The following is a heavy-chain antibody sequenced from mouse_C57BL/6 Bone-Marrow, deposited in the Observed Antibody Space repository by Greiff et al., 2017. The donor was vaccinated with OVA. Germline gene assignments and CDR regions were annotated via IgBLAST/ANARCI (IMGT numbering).Heavy chain of an antibody. D-gene: IGHD2-3*01. J-gene: IGHJ1*03. CDR3: ARDYDGYLYWYFDV. CDR2: INPGSGGT. V-gene: IGHV1-54*01. CDR1: GYAFTNYL. Sequence: VQLHQSGAELVRPGTSVKVSCKASGYAFTNYLIEWVKQRPGQGLEWIGVINPGSGGTNYNEKFKGKATLTADKSSSTAYMQLSSLTSEDSAVYFCARDYDGYLYWYFDVWGTGTTVTVSS.